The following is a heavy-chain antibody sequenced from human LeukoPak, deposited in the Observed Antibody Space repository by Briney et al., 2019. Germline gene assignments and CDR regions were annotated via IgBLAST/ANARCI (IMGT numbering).Heavy chain of an antibody. J-gene: IGHJ1*01. Sequence: PSETLSLTCTVSGGSISSYYWSWIRQPPGKGLEWIGYIYYSGSTNYNPSLKSRVTISVDTSKNQFSLKLSSVTAADTAVYYCVRDHYYDSSGYTFRHWGQGTLVTVSS. CDR3: VRDHYYDSSGYTFRH. CDR2: IYYSGST. D-gene: IGHD3-22*01. V-gene: IGHV4-59*01. CDR1: GGSISSYY.